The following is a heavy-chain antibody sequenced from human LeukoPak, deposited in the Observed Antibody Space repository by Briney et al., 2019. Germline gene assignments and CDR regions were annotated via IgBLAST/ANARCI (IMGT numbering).Heavy chain of an antibody. J-gene: IGHJ5*02. Sequence: GASVKVSCKASGYTFTGYYMHWVRQAPGQGLEWMGWINPNSGGTNYAQKFQGRVTMTRDTSISTAYMELSRLRSDDTAVYYCAREGYCSGGSCSRPNWFDPWGQGTLVTVSS. V-gene: IGHV1-2*02. CDR1: GYTFTGYY. CDR2: INPNSGGT. CDR3: AREGYCSGGSCSRPNWFDP. D-gene: IGHD2-15*01.